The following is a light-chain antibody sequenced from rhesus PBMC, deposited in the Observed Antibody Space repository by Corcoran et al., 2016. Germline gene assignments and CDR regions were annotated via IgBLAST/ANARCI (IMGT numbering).Light chain of an antibody. J-gene: IGKJ2*01. CDR1: QDITNN. V-gene: IGKV1-25*01. Sequence: DIQMTQSPSSLSASIGDRVTITCQASQDITNNLDWYQQQPGKVPHLLIYKASTLTSGVPSWVSGSGLGTDLSLTISSLQPEDLASYYCQHGYGTPLYSFGQGTKVEIK. CDR2: KAS. CDR3: QHGYGTPLYS.